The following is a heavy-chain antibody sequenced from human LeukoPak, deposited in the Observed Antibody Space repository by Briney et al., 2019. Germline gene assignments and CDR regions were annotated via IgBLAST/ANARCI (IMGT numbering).Heavy chain of an antibody. V-gene: IGHV4-31*03. CDR1: GDSISTGGYY. D-gene: IGHD2-2*01. CDR2: IYYSGST. Sequence: TLSLTCTDSGDSISTGGYYWAWIRQHRERGLEWIGYIYYSGSTHYNPSLQSRVTISVDTSKNQFSLNLNSVTAADTAVYYCARVIVVVPIGVYHYYAMDVWGQGTTVTVSS. CDR3: ARVIVVVPIGVYHYYAMDV. J-gene: IGHJ6*02.